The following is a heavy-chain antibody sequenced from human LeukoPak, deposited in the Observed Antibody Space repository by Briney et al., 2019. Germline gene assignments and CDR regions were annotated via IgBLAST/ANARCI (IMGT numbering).Heavy chain of an antibody. CDR1: GGSISSYY. D-gene: IGHD1-26*01. CDR3: ARQVGLGRIDY. J-gene: IGHJ4*02. Sequence: SETLSLTCTVSGGSISSYYWSWIRQPPGKGLEWIGYIYYSGSTNYNPSLKSRVTISVDTPKNQFSLKLSSVTAADTAVYYCARQVGLGRIDYWGQGTLVTVSS. V-gene: IGHV4-59*08. CDR2: IYYSGST.